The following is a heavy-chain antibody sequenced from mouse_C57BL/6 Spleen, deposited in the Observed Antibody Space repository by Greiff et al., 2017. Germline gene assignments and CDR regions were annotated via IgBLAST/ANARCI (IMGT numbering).Heavy chain of an antibody. V-gene: IGHV5-17*01. CDR2: ISSGSSTI. CDR1: GFTFSDYG. Sequence: EVQVVESGGGLVKPGGSLKLSCEASGFTFSDYGMNWVRQAPEKGLEWVAYISSGSSTIYYADTVKGRFTISRDNAKNTLFLQMTSLRSEDTAMYSCASGLDWDDYAMDYWGQGTSVTVSS. J-gene: IGHJ4*01. D-gene: IGHD4-1*01. CDR3: ASGLDWDDYAMDY.